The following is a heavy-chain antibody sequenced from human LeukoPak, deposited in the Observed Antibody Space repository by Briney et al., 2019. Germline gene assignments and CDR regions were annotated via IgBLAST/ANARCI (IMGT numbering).Heavy chain of an antibody. CDR3: TRYCISTSCFRVFDY. Sequence: GGSLRLSCAASGFTFSSYWMSWVRQAPGKGLEWVANIKEDASENYYVDSVKGRFTISRDNAKTSLYLQMNSLRGEDTAVYYCTRYCISTSCFRVFDYWGQGTLVTVSS. V-gene: IGHV3-7*01. J-gene: IGHJ4*02. D-gene: IGHD2-2*01. CDR1: GFTFSSYW. CDR2: IKEDASEN.